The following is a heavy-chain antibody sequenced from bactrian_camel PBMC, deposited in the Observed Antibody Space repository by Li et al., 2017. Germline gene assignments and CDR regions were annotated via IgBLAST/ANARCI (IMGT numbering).Heavy chain of an antibody. J-gene: IGHJ6*01. CDR1: GYTYNRNC. Sequence: QVQLVESGGGSVQAGGSLRLSCAASGYTYNRNCMAWFRQAPGKEREGVARIATGSGNTYYADSVKGRFTISQDNAKNTVYLQMNSLKPEDTAMYYCAARVPYCYTKLSVRDFTYWGQGTQVTVS. CDR2: IATGSGNT. CDR3: AARVPYCYTKLSVRDFTY. V-gene: IGHV3S1*01. D-gene: IGHD2*01.